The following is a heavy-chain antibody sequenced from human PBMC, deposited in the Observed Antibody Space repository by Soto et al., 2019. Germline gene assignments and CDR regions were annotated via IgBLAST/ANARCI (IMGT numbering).Heavy chain of an antibody. CDR1: GYSISSGYY. Sequence: PSETLSLTCDVSGYSISSGYYWGWIRQPPGKGLEWIGSVYHSGITYYNPSLRSRVTISADTSKNQFSLSLRSVTAADTAVYYCARDLGLAVVAAVIKYYGMDVWGQGTTVTVSS. J-gene: IGHJ6*02. V-gene: IGHV4-38-2*01. D-gene: IGHD2-2*02. CDR3: ARDLGLAVVAAVIKYYGMDV. CDR2: VYHSGIT.